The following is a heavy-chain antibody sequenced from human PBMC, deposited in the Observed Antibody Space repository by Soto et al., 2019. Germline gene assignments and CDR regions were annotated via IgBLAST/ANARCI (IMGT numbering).Heavy chain of an antibody. CDR3: VRGAWPANYDYYGMAV. J-gene: IGHJ6*04. D-gene: IGHD3-16*01. V-gene: IGHV3-21*01. CDR2: ISTSSSYI. Sequence: EVQLVESGGGLVKPGGSLSLSCAASGFTFSSYSMNWVRQAPGKGLEWVSAISTSSSYIYYVDLVKGRFTSSRDNEKNSLYLQMNTPTDEDTAVFYCVRGAWPANYDYYGMAVWCGGSKVTVSS. CDR1: GFTFSSYS.